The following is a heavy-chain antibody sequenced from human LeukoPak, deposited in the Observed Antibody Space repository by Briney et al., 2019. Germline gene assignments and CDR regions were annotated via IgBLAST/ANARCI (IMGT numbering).Heavy chain of an antibody. V-gene: IGHV1-24*01. CDR1: GYTLTELS. Sequence: ASVKVSCKVSGYTLTELSMHWVRQAPGKGLEWMGGFDPEDGETIYAQKFQGRVTMTEDTSTDPAYMELSSLRSEDTAVYYCATVSGSYYWFDPWGQGTLVTVSS. CDR2: FDPEDGET. D-gene: IGHD1-26*01. J-gene: IGHJ5*02. CDR3: ATVSGSYYWFDP.